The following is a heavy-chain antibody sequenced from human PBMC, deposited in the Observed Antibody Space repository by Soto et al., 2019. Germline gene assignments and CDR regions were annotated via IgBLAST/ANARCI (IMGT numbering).Heavy chain of an antibody. J-gene: IGHJ5*02. D-gene: IGHD6-13*01. Sequence: PSETLSLTCTVSGGSVSSNSYSWGWIRQSPGKGLEWIGIIYSTENTYYHPSLLSRVTISADTSMNEFSLRLSSVTAADTAVYYCARLEIAAAGTPYNWFDPWGQGTLVTVSS. V-gene: IGHV4-39*01. CDR3: ARLEIAAAGTPYNWFDP. CDR2: IYSTENT. CDR1: GGSVSSNSYS.